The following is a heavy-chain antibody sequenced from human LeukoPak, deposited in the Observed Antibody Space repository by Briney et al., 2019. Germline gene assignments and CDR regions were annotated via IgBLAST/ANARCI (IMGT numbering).Heavy chain of an antibody. CDR2: IYYSGST. V-gene: IGHV4-59*08. D-gene: IGHD2-21*01. Sequence: SETLSLTCTVSGGSISGYYWTWIRQPPGKGLEWIGYIYYSGSTNYNPSLKSRVTISLDTSKNQFSLKLSSVTAADTAVYYCARLASDAFDIWGQGTMVTVSS. J-gene: IGHJ3*02. CDR1: GGSISGYY. CDR3: ARLASDAFDI.